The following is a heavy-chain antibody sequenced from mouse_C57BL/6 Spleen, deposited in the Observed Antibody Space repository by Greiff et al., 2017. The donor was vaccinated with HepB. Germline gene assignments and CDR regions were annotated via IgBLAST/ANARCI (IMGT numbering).Heavy chain of an antibody. D-gene: IGHD3-2*02. CDR3: TRDAQLRLHFAY. CDR1: GFTFSSYA. V-gene: IGHV5-9-1*02. CDR2: ISSGGDYI. Sequence: EVKLVESGEGLVKPGGSLKLSCAASGFTFSSYAMSWVRQTPEKRLEWVAYISSGGDYIYYADTVKGRFTISRDNARNTLYLQMSSLKSEDTAMYYCTRDAQLRLHFAYWGQGTLVTVSA. J-gene: IGHJ3*01.